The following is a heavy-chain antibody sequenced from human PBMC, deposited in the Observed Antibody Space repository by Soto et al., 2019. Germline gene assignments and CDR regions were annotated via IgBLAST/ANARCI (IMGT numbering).Heavy chain of an antibody. CDR1: GGTFSSYA. J-gene: IGHJ6*02. CDR3: ARDEYYGSGSYYNHYYSYGMDV. V-gene: IGHV1-69*13. Sequence: SVKVSCKASGGTFSSYAISWVRQAPGQGLEWMGGIIPIFGTANYAQKFQGRVTITADESTSTAYMELSSLRSEDTAVYYCARDEYYGSGSYYNHYYSYGMDVWGQGTTVTVSS. CDR2: IIPIFGTA. D-gene: IGHD3-10*01.